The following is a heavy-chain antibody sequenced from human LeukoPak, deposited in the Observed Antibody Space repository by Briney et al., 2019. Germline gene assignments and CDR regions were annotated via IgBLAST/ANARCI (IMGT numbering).Heavy chain of an antibody. CDR3: ARAGAFPNWGSRNAFDI. CDR1: GFTFSSYA. D-gene: IGHD7-27*01. Sequence: PGGSLRLSCAASGFTFSSYAMSWVRQAPGKGLEWVSAISGSGGSTYYADSVKGRFTISRDNSKNTLYLQMNSLRAEDTAVYYCARAGAFPNWGSRNAFDIWGQGTMVTVSS. J-gene: IGHJ3*02. CDR2: ISGSGGST. V-gene: IGHV3-23*01.